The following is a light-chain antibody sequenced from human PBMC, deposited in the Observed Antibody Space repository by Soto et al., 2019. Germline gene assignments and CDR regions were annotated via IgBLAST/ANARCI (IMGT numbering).Light chain of an antibody. Sequence: QSALTQVASVSGSPGQSITISCTGTSSDVGGYDYVSWYQQHPGKAPKLMIYNVNYRPSGVSDRFSGSKSGDTASLTISGPQAEDEANYYCSSYPNTNTVVFGGGTKLTVL. CDR1: SSDVGGYDY. CDR2: NVN. CDR3: SSYPNTNTVV. V-gene: IGLV2-14*03. J-gene: IGLJ2*01.